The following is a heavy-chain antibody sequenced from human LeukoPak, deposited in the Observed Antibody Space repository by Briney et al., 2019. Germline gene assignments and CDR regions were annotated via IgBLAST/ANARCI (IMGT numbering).Heavy chain of an antibody. J-gene: IGHJ4*02. D-gene: IGHD6-6*01. CDR1: GFTFSSYS. V-gene: IGHV3-21*01. Sequence: GGSLRLSCAASGFTFSSYSMNWVRQAPGKGLEWVSSISSSSSYIYYADSVKGRFTISRDNAKNSLYLQMNSLRAEDTAVYYCARRDLVKQLVLIDYWGQGALVTVSS. CDR2: ISSSSSYI. CDR3: ARRDLVKQLVLIDY.